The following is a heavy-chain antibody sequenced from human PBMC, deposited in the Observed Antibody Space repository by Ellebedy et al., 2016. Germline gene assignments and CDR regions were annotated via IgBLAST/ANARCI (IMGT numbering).Heavy chain of an antibody. V-gene: IGHV3-30*03. J-gene: IGHJ3*01. D-gene: IGHD4-23*01. CDR3: ATRHYGGFDF. CDR1: GFVFSRFD. CDR2: ISDDGTRK. Sequence: GGSLRLXCAASGFVFSRFDIHWVRQAPGKGLEWVALISDDGTRKYYTDSVKGRFTISRDSPKNTLYLQMNSLRGEDTAVYYCATRHYGGFDFWGRGTMVTVSS.